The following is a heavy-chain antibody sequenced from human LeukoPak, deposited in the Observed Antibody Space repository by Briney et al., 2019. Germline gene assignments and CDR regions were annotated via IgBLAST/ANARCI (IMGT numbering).Heavy chain of an antibody. CDR2: ISTYNGNT. V-gene: IGHV1-18*04. CDR1: GYTFTGYY. J-gene: IGHJ4*02. D-gene: IGHD5-18*01. CDR3: ARRRPDTAMGNFDY. Sequence: GASVKVSCKASGYTFTGYYMHWVRQAPGQGLEWMGWISTYNGNTNYAQKLQGRVTMTTDTSTSTAYMELRSLRSDDTAVYYCARRRPDTAMGNFDYWGQGTLVTVSS.